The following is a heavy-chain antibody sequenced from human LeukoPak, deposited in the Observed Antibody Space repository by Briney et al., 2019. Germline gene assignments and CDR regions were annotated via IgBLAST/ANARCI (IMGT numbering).Heavy chain of an antibody. CDR2: IYYSGST. V-gene: IGHV4-30-4*08. D-gene: IGHD5-24*01. Sequence: SQTLSLTCTVSGGSISSGDYYWSWIRQPPGKGLEWIGYIYYSGSTYYNPSLKSRVTISVDTSKNQFSLKLSSVTAADTAVYYCARVRGHNVFALEHDYWGQGTLVAVSS. J-gene: IGHJ4*02. CDR3: ARVRGHNVFALEHDY. CDR1: GGSISSGDYY.